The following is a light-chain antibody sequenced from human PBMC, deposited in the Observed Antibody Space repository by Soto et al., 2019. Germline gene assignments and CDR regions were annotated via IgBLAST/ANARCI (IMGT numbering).Light chain of an antibody. CDR1: QSISSW. Sequence: DIQMTQSPSTLSASVGDRVTITCRASQSISSWLAWYQQKPGKAPKLLIYDASSLESGVPSRFSGSGSGTEFTLTICSLQADDFATYCCQQYNSYSLYAFGQGTKLEIK. V-gene: IGKV1-5*01. CDR2: DAS. J-gene: IGKJ2*01. CDR3: QQYNSYSLYA.